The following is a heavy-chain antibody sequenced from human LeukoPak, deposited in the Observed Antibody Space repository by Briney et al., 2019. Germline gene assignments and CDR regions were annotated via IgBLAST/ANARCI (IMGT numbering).Heavy chain of an antibody. J-gene: IGHJ6*02. V-gene: IGHV3-49*04. CDR3: ARGPIQLWIHNPMDV. Sequence: PGRSLRLSCTGSGFTFGDHAMSWVRQAPGKGLEWVGFIRSKAYRGTTEYAASVKGRFTISRDDSASIAYLQMSSLRTEDTAVYYCARGPIQLWIHNPMDVWGQGTTVTVSS. CDR2: IRSKAYRGTT. CDR1: GFTFGDHA. D-gene: IGHD5-18*01.